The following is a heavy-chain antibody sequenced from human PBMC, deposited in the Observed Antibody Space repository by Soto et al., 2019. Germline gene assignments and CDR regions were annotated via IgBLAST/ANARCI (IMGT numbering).Heavy chain of an antibody. V-gene: IGHV4-31*03. J-gene: IGHJ4*02. Sequence: QVPLQESGPGLVKPSQTLSLTSSVSAGSISSGGYYWNWILQPLGKGLEGIGYVYHSWGTYSSPAPRSRVTISVDTYKNQFSLKQTSVTGADTAVYYCARDRGGYGVFHYWGQGTLVTVSS. CDR3: ARDRGGYGVFHY. D-gene: IGHD5-12*01. CDR2: VYHSWGT. CDR1: AGSISSGGYY.